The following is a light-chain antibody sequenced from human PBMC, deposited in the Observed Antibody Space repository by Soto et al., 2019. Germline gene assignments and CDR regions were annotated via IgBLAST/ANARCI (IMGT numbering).Light chain of an antibody. Sequence: EIVMTQSPATLSVSPGERATLSCRASQSVSSNLAWYQLKFGQAPRLLIYGTSTRATGIPARFSGSGSGTDFTLTISSLQSEEFAVYFCQQYYNSPTCGQGTKVDIK. CDR1: QSVSSN. CDR3: QQYYNSPT. J-gene: IGKJ1*01. CDR2: GTS. V-gene: IGKV3D-15*01.